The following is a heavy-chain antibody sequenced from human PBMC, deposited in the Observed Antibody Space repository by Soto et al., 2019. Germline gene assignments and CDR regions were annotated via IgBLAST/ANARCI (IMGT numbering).Heavy chain of an antibody. CDR1: GGSISSYY. V-gene: IGHV4-59*01. Sequence: QVQLQESGPGLVKPSETLSLTCTVSGGSISSYYWSWIRQPPGKGLEWIGYIYYSGSTNYNPSLKSRVTISVDTSKNQFSLKLSSVTAADTAVYYCARRYRYAFDIWGQGTMVTVSS. J-gene: IGHJ3*02. CDR2: IYYSGST. CDR3: ARRYRYAFDI. D-gene: IGHD1-26*01.